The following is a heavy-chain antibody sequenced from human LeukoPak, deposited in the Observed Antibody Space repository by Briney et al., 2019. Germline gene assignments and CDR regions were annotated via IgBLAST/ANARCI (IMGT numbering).Heavy chain of an antibody. CDR3: AREKKHYGSGSLFDY. Sequence: SETLSLTCTASGGSISSYYWSWIRQPPGKGLEWIGYIYYSGSTNYNPSLKSRVTISSEKSKNQISLKLSYVTAADTAVYYCAREKKHYGSGSLFDYWGQGTLATVSS. D-gene: IGHD3-10*01. V-gene: IGHV4-59*01. CDR2: IYYSGST. CDR1: GGSISSYY. J-gene: IGHJ4*02.